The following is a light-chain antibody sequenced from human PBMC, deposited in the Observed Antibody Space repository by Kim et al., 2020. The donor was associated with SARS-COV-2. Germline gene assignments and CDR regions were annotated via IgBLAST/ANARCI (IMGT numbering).Light chain of an antibody. V-gene: IGKV2-30*02. J-gene: IGKJ1*01. CDR1: QSLMHSDGNTY. CDR2: KVS. Sequence: DVMMTQSPIFLPVTLGQPASISCRSSQSLMHSDGNTYLNWFQQSPGQSPRRLIYKVSNRDSGVPDRFSGSGSGSDFTLKINRVEAEDVGIYYCMQSTHWPWTFGQGTKVDIK. CDR3: MQSTHWPWT.